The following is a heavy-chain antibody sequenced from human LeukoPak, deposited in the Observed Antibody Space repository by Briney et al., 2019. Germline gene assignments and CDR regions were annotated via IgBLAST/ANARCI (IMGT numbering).Heavy chain of an antibody. D-gene: IGHD6-13*01. CDR3: ARGGQQLQYYFDY. CDR2: IYYSGST. V-gene: IGHV4-59*01. J-gene: IGHJ4*02. Sequence: SETLSLTCTVSGGSINSYYWSWIRQPPGKGLEWIGYIYYSGSTNYNPSLKSRVTISVDTSKNQFSLKLSSVTAADTAVYYCARGGQQLQYYFDYWGQGTLVTVSS. CDR1: GGSINSYY.